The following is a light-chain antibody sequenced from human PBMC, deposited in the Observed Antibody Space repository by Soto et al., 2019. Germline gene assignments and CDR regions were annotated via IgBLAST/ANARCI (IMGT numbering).Light chain of an antibody. CDR3: SSYTSSSTLV. Sequence: QSALTQPASVSGSPGQSITISCTGTSSDVGGYNYVSWYQQHTGKAPKLMIYDVSNRPSGVSNRFSGSKSGNTASLTISGLQAEGEADYYCSSYTSSSTLVFGGGTKLTVL. CDR2: DVS. J-gene: IGLJ2*01. CDR1: SSDVGGYNY. V-gene: IGLV2-14*01.